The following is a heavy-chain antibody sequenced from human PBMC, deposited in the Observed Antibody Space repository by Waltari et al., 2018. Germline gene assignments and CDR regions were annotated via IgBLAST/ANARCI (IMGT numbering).Heavy chain of an antibody. CDR1: GFTFDDYA. D-gene: IGHD3-16*01. Sequence: EVQLVESGGGLVQPGRSLRLSCAASGFTFDDYAMHWVRHAPGKGLEWVSGIGWNSGSIGYADSVKGRFTISRDNAKNSLYLQMNSLRAEDTALYYCAKVFGITRVGVGAFDIWGQGTMVTVSS. CDR3: AKVFGITRVGVGAFDI. J-gene: IGHJ3*02. V-gene: IGHV3-9*01. CDR2: IGWNSGSI.